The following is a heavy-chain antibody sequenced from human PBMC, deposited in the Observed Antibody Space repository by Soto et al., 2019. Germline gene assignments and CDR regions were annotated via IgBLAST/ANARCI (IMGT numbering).Heavy chain of an antibody. D-gene: IGHD6-6*01. CDR2: IDPSGGST. CDR1: GYTFTSYY. V-gene: IGHV1-46*01. CDR3: ACRPGQSGYFDY. J-gene: IGHJ4*02. Sequence: ASVKVSCKASGYTFTSYYMHWVRQAPGQGLEWMGIIDPSGGSTSYAQKFQGRVTMTRDTSTSTVYMELSSLRSEDTAVYYCACRPGQSGYFDYWGQGTLVTVSS.